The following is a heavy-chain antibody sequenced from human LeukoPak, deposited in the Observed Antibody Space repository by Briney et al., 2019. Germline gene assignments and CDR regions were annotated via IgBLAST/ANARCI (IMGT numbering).Heavy chain of an antibody. CDR2: ISSSSSYI. D-gene: IGHD2-15*01. V-gene: IGHV3-21*01. CDR3: ARDDGSGGSLLDAFDI. CDR1: GFTFSSYS. J-gene: IGHJ3*02. Sequence: TGGSLRLSCAASGFTFSSYSMNWVRQAPGKGLEWVSSISSSSSYIYYADSVKGRFTISRDNAENSLYLQMNSLRAEDTAVYYCARDDGSGGSLLDAFDIWGQGTMVTVSS.